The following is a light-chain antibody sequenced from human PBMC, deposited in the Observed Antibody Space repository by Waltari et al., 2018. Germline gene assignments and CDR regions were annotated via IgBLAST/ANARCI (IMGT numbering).Light chain of an antibody. CDR1: SRAVGTYNY. J-gene: IGLJ3*02. CDR3: CTYAGTYTWV. V-gene: IGLV2-11*01. Sequence: QSALTQPRSVSGSPGQSVPISCTGASRAVGTYNYFTWYQQHPGKAPKVMIYDVTQRPSGVPDRFSGSKSGNTASLTISGLQAEDEADYYCCTYAGTYTWVFGGGTRLTVL. CDR2: DVT.